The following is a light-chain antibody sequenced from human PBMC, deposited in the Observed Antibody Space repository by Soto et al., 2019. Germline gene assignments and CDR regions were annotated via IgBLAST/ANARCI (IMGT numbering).Light chain of an antibody. CDR3: QQYNGYGSWT. CDR1: QSISSW. CDR2: KPS. Sequence: DIQMTQSPSTLSASVGDRVTITCRASQSISSWMAWYQQKPGKAPNLLIYKPSTLESGVTSRCSGSAAGTEFTLPIRCLQPDDFAAYFCQQYNGYGSWTFVPGTKVEIK. J-gene: IGKJ1*01. V-gene: IGKV1-5*03.